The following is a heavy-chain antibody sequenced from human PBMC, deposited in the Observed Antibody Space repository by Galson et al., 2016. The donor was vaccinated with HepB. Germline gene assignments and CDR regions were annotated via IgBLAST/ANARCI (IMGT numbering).Heavy chain of an antibody. CDR2: INPSSGGSA. J-gene: IGHJ4*02. CDR3: ARDNGYSYGYWDY. V-gene: IGHV1-46*01. CDR1: GYTFINYF. Sequence: SVKVSCKASGYTFINYFLHWVRQAPGQGPEWMGIINPSSGGSANFAQKFQGRVSMTSDRSTSTVYMELSSLRSEDTAVYYCARDNGYSYGYWDYWGQGTLATVSS. D-gene: IGHD5-18*01.